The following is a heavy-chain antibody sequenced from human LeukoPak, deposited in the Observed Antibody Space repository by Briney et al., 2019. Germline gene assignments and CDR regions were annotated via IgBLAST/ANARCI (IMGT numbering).Heavy chain of an antibody. J-gene: IGHJ4*02. D-gene: IGHD2-21*02. CDR3: AKSTAIVGVTALND. CDR2: ISGSGGST. Sequence: GGSLRLSCAASGFTFSCYAMSWVRQAPGEGLEWVSAISGSGGSTYYADSVKGLFTITRDNSKNTLYLQMNSLGAEDTAVYYCAKSTAIVGVTALNDWGQGTLVTVSS. CDR1: GFTFSCYA. V-gene: IGHV3-23*01.